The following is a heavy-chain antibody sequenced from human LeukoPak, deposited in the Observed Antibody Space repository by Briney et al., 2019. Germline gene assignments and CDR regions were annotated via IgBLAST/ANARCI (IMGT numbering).Heavy chain of an antibody. CDR3: ARSGLAGYSSS. V-gene: IGHV4-34*01. J-gene: IGHJ4*02. CDR1: GGSFSGYY. Sequence: SETLSLTCAVYGGSFSGYYWSWIRQPPGKGLEWIGEINHSGSTNYNPSLKSRVTISVDTSKNQFSLKLSSVTAADTAVYYCARSGLAGYSSSWGQGTLVTVSS. CDR2: INHSGST. D-gene: IGHD6-13*01.